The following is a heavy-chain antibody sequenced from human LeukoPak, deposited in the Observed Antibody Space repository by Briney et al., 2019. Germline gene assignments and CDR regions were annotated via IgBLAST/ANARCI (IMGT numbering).Heavy chain of an antibody. CDR3: AKGSITMMVVVITPGYFDY. V-gene: IGHV3-66*01. J-gene: IGHJ4*02. Sequence: GGSLRLSCAASGFTVSNDYMTWVRQAPGKGLEWVSVIYSDDITYYADSVKGRFTISRDNSKSTLYLQMDSLRAEDTAVYYCAKGSITMMVVVITPGYFDYWGQGTLVAVSS. D-gene: IGHD3-22*01. CDR1: GFTVSNDY. CDR2: IYSDDIT.